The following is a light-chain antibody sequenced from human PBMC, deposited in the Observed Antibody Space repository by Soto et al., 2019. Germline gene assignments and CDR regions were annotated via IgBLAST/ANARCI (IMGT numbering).Light chain of an antibody. V-gene: IGLV4-69*01. CDR1: SGHSSYA. CDR2: LNSDGSH. J-gene: IGLJ2*01. CDR3: QTWGTGIVV. Sequence: QLVLTQSPSASASLGASVKLTCTLSSGHSSYAIAWHQQQPEKGPRYLMKLNSDGSHSKGDGIPDRFSGSSSGAERYPTISSLQSEDEADYYCQTWGTGIVVFDGGTKLTVL.